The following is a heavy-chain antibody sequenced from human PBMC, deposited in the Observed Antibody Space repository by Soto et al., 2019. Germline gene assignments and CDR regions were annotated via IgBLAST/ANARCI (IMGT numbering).Heavy chain of an antibody. Sequence: QVLLQQWGAGLLKPSETLSLTCAVYGGSFSAYYWSWIRQPPGKGLEWIGEINHSGSTNYNPSLKSRVTISVDTSKNQFSLKLSSVTAADTAVYYCARTSRFEYWGQGTLVTDSS. J-gene: IGHJ4*02. CDR1: GGSFSAYY. D-gene: IGHD6-6*01. CDR3: ARTSRFEY. CDR2: INHSGST. V-gene: IGHV4-34*01.